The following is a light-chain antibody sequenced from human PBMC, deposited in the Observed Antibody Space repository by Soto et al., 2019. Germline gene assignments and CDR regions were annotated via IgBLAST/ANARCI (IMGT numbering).Light chain of an antibody. CDR3: QKYSSVPV. V-gene: IGKV1-27*01. Sequence: DIQMTQSPTSLSASVGDRVTITCRASQGIRNFVAWYQQIPGKAPKLLLYAAYTLQSGVPSRFSGSGSGTDFTLTINGLQPEDVATYSCQKYSSVPVFGPGTKVEIK. CDR1: QGIRNF. CDR2: AAY. J-gene: IGKJ3*01.